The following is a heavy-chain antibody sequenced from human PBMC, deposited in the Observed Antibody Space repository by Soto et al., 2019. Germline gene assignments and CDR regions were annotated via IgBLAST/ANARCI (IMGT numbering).Heavy chain of an antibody. CDR3: ARGTASGARGDYPNWFDP. Sequence: QVQLVQSGAEVKKPGSSVKVSCKASGGTFSSYAISWVRQAPGQGLEWMGGIIPIFGTANYAQKFQGRVTITADESTSTAYMELSSLRSEDTAVYYCARGTASGARGDYPNWFDPWGQGTLVTVSS. CDR1: GGTFSSYA. V-gene: IGHV1-69*12. CDR2: IIPIFGTA. D-gene: IGHD4-17*01. J-gene: IGHJ5*02.